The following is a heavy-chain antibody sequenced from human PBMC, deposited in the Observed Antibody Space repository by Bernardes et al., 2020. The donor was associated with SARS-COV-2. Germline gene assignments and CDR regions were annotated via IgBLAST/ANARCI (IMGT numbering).Heavy chain of an antibody. CDR2: IKQDGSEQ. D-gene: IGHD6-13*01. J-gene: IGHJ4*02. CDR3: ARVEGSSWYWNY. Sequence: SLFLSCAASGFTFRSSWMSWVRQAPGPGLAWVANIKQDGSEQYYVDSVKGRFTISRDNAKNSLYLQMNSLRAEDTAVYYCARVEGSSWYWNYWGQGTLVTGSS. V-gene: IGHV3-7*01. CDR1: GFTFRSSW.